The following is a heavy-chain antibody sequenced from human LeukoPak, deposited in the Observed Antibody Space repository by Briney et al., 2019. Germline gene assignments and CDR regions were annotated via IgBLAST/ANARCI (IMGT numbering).Heavy chain of an antibody. CDR2: MNPNSGNT. Sequence: VASVKVSCKASGYTFTSYDINWVRQATGQGLEWMGWMNPNSGNTGYAQKFQGRVTMTRNTSISTAYMELSSLRSEDTAVYYCARYCSSTRCYHYDAFDIWGQGTMVTVSS. CDR1: GYTFTSYD. J-gene: IGHJ3*02. V-gene: IGHV1-8*01. D-gene: IGHD2-2*01. CDR3: ARYCSSTRCYHYDAFDI.